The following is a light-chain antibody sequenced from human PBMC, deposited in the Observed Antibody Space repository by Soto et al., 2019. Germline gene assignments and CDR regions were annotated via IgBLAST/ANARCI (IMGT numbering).Light chain of an antibody. J-gene: IGKJ1*01. Sequence: EIVLTQSPGTLSLSPGERATLSCRASQSVSSSYLAWYQQKPGQAPRLLIYGASSRATGIPDRFSGSGSGTDFTLTISRLEPEDFAVYYCQQYGSSSLTFGQGTHVEIK. CDR3: QQYGSSSLT. CDR1: QSVSSSY. CDR2: GAS. V-gene: IGKV3-20*01.